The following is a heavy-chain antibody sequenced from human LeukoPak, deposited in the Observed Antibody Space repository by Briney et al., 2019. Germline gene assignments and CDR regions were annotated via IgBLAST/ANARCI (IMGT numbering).Heavy chain of an antibody. V-gene: IGHV3-23*01. CDR2: ISGTGGST. D-gene: IGHD4-11*01. Sequence: GGSLRLSCAASGFTFSTYAMTWVRQAPGKGLEWVSLISGTGGSTYYADSVRGRFTISRDNSKNTLYLQMNSLRAEDTAVYYCARGLPDAESSGGYWGQGTLVTVSS. J-gene: IGHJ4*02. CDR1: GFTFSTYA. CDR3: ARGLPDAESSGGY.